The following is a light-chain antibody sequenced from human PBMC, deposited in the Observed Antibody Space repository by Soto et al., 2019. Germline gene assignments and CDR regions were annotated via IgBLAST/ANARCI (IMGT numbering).Light chain of an antibody. V-gene: IGKV3-11*01. CDR2: ATS. J-gene: IGKJ5*01. Sequence: ENVLTQFPGTLSLSPGEGATLSCRASQSIGNYLAWYQQKPGQAPRLLIYATSNRATGIPARFSGSGSGTDFTLTITRLEPEDSAVYFCQQYTGPPTTFGQGTRLE. CDR1: QSIGNY. CDR3: QQYTGPPTT.